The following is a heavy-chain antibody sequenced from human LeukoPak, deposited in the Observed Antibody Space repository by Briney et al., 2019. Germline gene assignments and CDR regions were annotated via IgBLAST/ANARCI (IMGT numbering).Heavy chain of an antibody. V-gene: IGHV3-30*02. J-gene: IGHJ6*03. D-gene: IGHD4-11*01. CDR1: GFTFRSYG. Sequence: GGSLRLSCAASGFTFRSYGMHWVRQAPGKGLEWVAFIGYDGGIKYYADSVKGRFTISRDNSKNTLYLQMNSLRAEDTAVYYCAKDPGYSTFGYYMDVWGKGTTVTVSS. CDR3: AKDPGYSTFGYYMDV. CDR2: IGYDGGIK.